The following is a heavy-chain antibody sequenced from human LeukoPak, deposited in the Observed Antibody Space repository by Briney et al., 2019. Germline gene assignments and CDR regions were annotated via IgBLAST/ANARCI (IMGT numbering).Heavy chain of an antibody. CDR2: IYYSGST. CDR1: GGSISSGDYY. D-gene: IGHD1-26*01. Sequence: SETLSLTWTVSGGSISSGDYYWSWIRQPPGKGLEWIGYIYYSGSTYYNPSLKSRVTISVDTSKCQFSLKLSSVTAADTAVYYCARVLSGSYFQHWGQGTLVTVSS. CDR3: ARVLSGSYFQH. J-gene: IGHJ1*01. V-gene: IGHV4-30-4*08.